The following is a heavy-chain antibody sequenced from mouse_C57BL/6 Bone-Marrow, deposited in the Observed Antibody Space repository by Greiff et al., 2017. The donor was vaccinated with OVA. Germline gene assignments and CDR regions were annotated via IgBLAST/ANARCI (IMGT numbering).Heavy chain of an antibody. CDR3: ARRYYGSSPWFAY. CDR2: IHPNSGST. V-gene: IGHV1-64*01. CDR1: GYTFTSYW. D-gene: IGHD1-1*01. J-gene: IGHJ3*01. Sequence: QVQLQQPGAELVKPGASVKLSCKASGYTFTSYWMHWEKQRPGQGLEWIGMIHPNSGSTNYNEKFKSKATLTVDKSSSTAYMQLSSLTSEDSAVYYCARRYYGSSPWFAYWGQGTLVTVSA.